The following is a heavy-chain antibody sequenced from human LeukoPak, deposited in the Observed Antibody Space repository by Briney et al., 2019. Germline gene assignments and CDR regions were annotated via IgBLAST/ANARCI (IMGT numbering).Heavy chain of an antibody. CDR3: AKDALGDYGGNRRFDY. Sequence: ASVKVPCKASGYTFTSYYLHWVRQAPGQGLEWMGVLNPSGDSTTYAQRFQGRVTVTTDTSTNTVYMDLSSLRSEDTAVYYCAKDALGDYGGNRRFDYWGQGTLVTVSS. V-gene: IGHV1-46*01. CDR1: GYTFTSYY. D-gene: IGHD4/OR15-4a*01. CDR2: LNPSGDST. J-gene: IGHJ4*02.